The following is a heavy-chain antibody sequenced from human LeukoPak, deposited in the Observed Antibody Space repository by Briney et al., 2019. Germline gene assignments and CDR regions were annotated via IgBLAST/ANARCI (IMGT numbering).Heavy chain of an antibody. D-gene: IGHD3-10*01. CDR3: APERYYGSGSYFDY. Sequence: ALVKVTCKASGGTFSSYAISWVRQAPGQGLEWMGRIIPIFGTANYAQKFQGRVTITTDESTSTAYMELSSLRSEDTDVYYCAPERYYGSGSYFDYWGQGTLVTVSS. V-gene: IGHV1-69*05. CDR1: GGTFSSYA. J-gene: IGHJ4*02. CDR2: IIPIFGTA.